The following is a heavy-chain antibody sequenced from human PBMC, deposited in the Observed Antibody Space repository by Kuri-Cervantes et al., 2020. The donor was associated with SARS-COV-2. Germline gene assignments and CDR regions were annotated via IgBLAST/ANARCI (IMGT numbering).Heavy chain of an antibody. CDR3: AREKLAGYYYYYMDV. CDR1: GFTFSSYS. CDR2: ISYDGSNK. D-gene: IGHD1-1*01. V-gene: IGHV3-30*03. J-gene: IGHJ6*03. Sequence: LSLTCAASGFTFSSYSMNWVRQAPGKGLEWVAVISYDGSNKYYADSVKGRFTISRDNSKNTLYLQMNSLRAEDTAVYYCAREKLAGYYYYYMDVWGKGTTVTVSS.